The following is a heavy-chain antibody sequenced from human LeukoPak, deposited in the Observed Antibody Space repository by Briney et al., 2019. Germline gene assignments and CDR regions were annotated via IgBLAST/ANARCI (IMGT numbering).Heavy chain of an antibody. J-gene: IGHJ4*02. CDR2: IYTSGST. CDR3: ARGGVGYCSTTSCYFDY. V-gene: IGHV4-4*07. Sequence: SETLSLTCTVSGGSIRSYYWSWIRQPAGKGLEWIGSIYTSGSTNSNPSLKSRLTMSADTSKNQFSLKLSSVTAADTAVYYCARGGVGYCSTTSCYFDYWGQGTLVTVSS. CDR1: GGSIRSYY. D-gene: IGHD2-2*01.